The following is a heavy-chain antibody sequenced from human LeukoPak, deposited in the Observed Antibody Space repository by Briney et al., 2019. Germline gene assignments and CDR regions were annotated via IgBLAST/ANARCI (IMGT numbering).Heavy chain of an antibody. V-gene: IGHV5-51*01. Sequence: GESLKISCKASGFSFTNHWIGWVRQMPGKGLEWMGIMYPGDSDTRYSPSFQGQVIISADKSINTAYLQWRSLKASDTAMYYCARPSYYDTNYWGQGTLVTVSS. CDR1: GFSFTNHW. CDR2: MYPGDSDT. J-gene: IGHJ4*02. D-gene: IGHD3-9*01. CDR3: ARPSYYDTNY.